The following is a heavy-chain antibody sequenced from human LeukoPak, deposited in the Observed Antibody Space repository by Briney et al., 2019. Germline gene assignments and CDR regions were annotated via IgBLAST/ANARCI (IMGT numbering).Heavy chain of an antibody. CDR1: GGSISSYY. CDR3: ARGGELQLWAPFDY. V-gene: IGHV4-59*08. Sequence: PSETLSLTCTVSGGSISSYYWSWIRQPPGKGLEWIGYIYYSGSTNYNPSLKSRVTISVDTSKNQFSLKLSSVTAADTAVYYCARGGELQLWAPFDYWGQGTLVTVSS. J-gene: IGHJ4*02. D-gene: IGHD1-26*01. CDR2: IYYSGST.